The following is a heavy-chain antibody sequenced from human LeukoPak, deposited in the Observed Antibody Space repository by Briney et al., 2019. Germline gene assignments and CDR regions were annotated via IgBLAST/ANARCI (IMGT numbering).Heavy chain of an antibody. CDR2: ISYDGSNK. CDR1: GFIFNNYG. Sequence: GGSLRLSCEASGFIFNNYGIHWVRQAPGKGLEWVAVISYDGSNKYYGDSVKGRFTISRDNSKNTLYLRMNSLRAEDTAVYYCATDSSPDYWGQGTLVTVSS. J-gene: IGHJ4*02. CDR3: ATDSSPDY. D-gene: IGHD3-22*01. V-gene: IGHV3-30*03.